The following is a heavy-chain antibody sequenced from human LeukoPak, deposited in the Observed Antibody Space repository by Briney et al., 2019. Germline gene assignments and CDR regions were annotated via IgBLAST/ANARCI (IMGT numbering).Heavy chain of an antibody. CDR3: AGHDASSHGDYWYFDL. V-gene: IGHV4-59*01. J-gene: IGHJ2*01. CDR2: IYYSGST. Sequence: KPSETLSLTCTVSGGSISSYYWRWIRQPPGKGLEWIGYIYYSGSTNYNPSLKSRVTISVDTSKNQFSLKLSSVTAADTAVYYCAGHDASSHGDYWYFDLWGRGTLVTVSS. D-gene: IGHD4-17*01. CDR1: GGSISSYY.